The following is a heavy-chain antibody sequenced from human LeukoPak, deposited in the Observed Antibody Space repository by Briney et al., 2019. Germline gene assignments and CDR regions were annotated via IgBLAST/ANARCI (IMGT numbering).Heavy chain of an antibody. V-gene: IGHV3-30*02. CDR2: IWSDGSNK. Sequence: AGGSLRLSCAASGFTFSSYGMHWVRQAPGKGLEWVAFIWSDGSNKYYADSVKGRFTISRDNSKNTLYLQMNSLRAEDTAVYFCAKSLSSRGVIIPRTSRYFNYWGQGTLVTVSS. CDR3: AKSLSSRGVIIPRTSRYFNY. CDR1: GFTFSSYG. D-gene: IGHD3-10*01. J-gene: IGHJ4*02.